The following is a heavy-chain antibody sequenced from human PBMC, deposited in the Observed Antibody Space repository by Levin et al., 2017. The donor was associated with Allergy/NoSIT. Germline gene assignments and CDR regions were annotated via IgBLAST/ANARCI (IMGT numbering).Heavy chain of an antibody. CDR2: ISSSGSTI. CDR1: GFTFSSYE. J-gene: IGHJ4*02. V-gene: IGHV3-48*03. CDR3: ASLFGYCSSTSCSKGFDY. D-gene: IGHD2-2*03. Sequence: GESLKISCAASGFTFSSYEMNWVRQAPGKGLEWVSYISSSGSTIYYADSVKGRFTISRDNAKNSLYLQMNSLRAEDTAVYYCASLFGYCSSTSCSKGFDYWGQGTLVTVSS.